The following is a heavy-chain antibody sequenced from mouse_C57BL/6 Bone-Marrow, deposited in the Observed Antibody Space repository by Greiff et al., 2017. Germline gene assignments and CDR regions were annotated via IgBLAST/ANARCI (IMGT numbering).Heavy chain of an antibody. J-gene: IGHJ2*01. Sequence: VQLQQPGAELVKPGASVKLSCKASGYTFTSYWMQWVKQRPGQGLEWIGEIDPSDSSTNYHQKFKGKATLTVDTSSSTAYMQLSSLTSEDSAVYYCAREGISYFDYWGQGTTLTVSS. CDR3: AREGISYFDY. V-gene: IGHV1-50*01. CDR2: IDPSDSST. D-gene: IGHD5-2*01. CDR1: GYTFTSYW.